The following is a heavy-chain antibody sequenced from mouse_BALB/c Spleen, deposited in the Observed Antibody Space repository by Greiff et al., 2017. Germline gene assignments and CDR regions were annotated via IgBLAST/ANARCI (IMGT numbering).Heavy chain of an antibody. V-gene: IGHV14-3*02. Sequence: VHVKQSGAELVKPGASVKLSCTASGFNIKDTYMHWVKQRPEQGLEWIGRIDPANGNTKYDPKFQGKATITADTSSNTAYLQLSSLTSEDTAVYYCANWDAMDYWGQGTSVTVSS. J-gene: IGHJ4*01. CDR2: IDPANGNT. CDR3: ANWDAMDY. D-gene: IGHD4-1*01. CDR1: GFNIKDTY.